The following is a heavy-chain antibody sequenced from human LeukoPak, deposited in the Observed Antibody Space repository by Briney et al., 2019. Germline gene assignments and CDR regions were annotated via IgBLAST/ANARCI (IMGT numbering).Heavy chain of an antibody. CDR3: ARAHSGSLLRPLFGDYYYGMDV. CDR1: GFTFSDYY. V-gene: IGHV3-11*01. CDR2: ISSSGSTI. D-gene: IGHD1-26*01. J-gene: IGHJ6*02. Sequence: PGGSLRLSCAASGFTFSDYYMSWIRQAPGKGLEWVSYISSSGSTIYYADSVKGRFTISRDNAKNSMYLQMNSLRAEDTAVYYCARAHSGSLLRPLFGDYYYGMDVWGQGTTVTVSS.